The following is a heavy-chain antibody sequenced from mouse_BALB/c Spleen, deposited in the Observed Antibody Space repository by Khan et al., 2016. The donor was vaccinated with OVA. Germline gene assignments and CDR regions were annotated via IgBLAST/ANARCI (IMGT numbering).Heavy chain of an antibody. V-gene: IGHV1S81*02. CDR2: TNPTNGRT. CDR3: ARVKKIVATYFDY. CDR1: GYTFTSYW. J-gene: IGHJ2*01. Sequence: QVQLQQPGAELEKAGASVKMSCKASGYTFTSYWMHWVKQRLGQGLEWFAETNPTNGRTYYNEKFKSKATLTVDKSSSTAYLLLSGLTFEDSAVLYYARVKKIVATYFDYWGQGTTVTVSS. D-gene: IGHD1-1*01.